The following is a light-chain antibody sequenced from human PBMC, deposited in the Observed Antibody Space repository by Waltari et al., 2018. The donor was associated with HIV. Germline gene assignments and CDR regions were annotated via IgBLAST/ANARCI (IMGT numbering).Light chain of an antibody. V-gene: IGKV4-1*01. Sequence: DIVMTQSPDSLALSLGERATINCKSSRSILYNSNNKNYLAWYQQKPRQPPQLLIYWASNREFGVPDRFSGSGSGTNVTLSISSLQTEDVAVYFCQQYFNVPITFGGGTRVEI. CDR1: RSILYNSNNKNY. CDR3: QQYFNVPIT. J-gene: IGKJ4*01. CDR2: WAS.